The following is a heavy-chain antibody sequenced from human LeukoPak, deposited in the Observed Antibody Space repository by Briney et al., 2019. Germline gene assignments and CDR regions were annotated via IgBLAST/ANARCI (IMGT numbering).Heavy chain of an antibody. V-gene: IGHV3-7*03. D-gene: IGHD2-2*01. CDR1: GFTFSSYW. Sequence: PGGSLRLSCAASGFTFSSYWMSWVRQAPGKGLEWVANIKQDGSEKYYVDSVKGRFTISRDNAKNSLYLQMNSLRAEDTAVYYCAREGIYCSSTICYPDYYYYYGMDVWGKGTTVTVSS. J-gene: IGHJ6*04. CDR3: AREGIYCSSTICYPDYYYYYGMDV. CDR2: IKQDGSEK.